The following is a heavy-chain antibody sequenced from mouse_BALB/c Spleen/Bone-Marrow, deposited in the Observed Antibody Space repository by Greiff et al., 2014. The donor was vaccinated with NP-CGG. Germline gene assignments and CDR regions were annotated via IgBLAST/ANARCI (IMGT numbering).Heavy chain of an antibody. D-gene: IGHD2-4*01. Sequence: EVQVVESGGGLVKSGGSLKRSCAASGFTFNSYGMSWVRQTPEKRLEWVATISGGGSYTFYPDSVKGRFTISRDNAKNNLYLQLSSLRSEDTALYYCARHAYYDQTEVSFVYWGQGTLVTVSA. CDR3: ARHAYYDQTEVSFVY. CDR2: ISGGGSYT. V-gene: IGHV5-9-2*01. CDR1: GFTFNSYG. J-gene: IGHJ3*01.